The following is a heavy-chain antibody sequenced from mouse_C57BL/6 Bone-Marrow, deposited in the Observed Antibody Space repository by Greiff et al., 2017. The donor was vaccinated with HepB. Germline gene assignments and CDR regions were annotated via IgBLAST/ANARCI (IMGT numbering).Heavy chain of an antibody. J-gene: IGHJ2*01. V-gene: IGHV1-7*01. CDR3: ARPDDYDERDFDY. CDR1: GHTFTSYW. D-gene: IGHD2-4*01. CDR2: INPSSGYT. Sequence: VQLQQSGAELAKPGASVKLSCKASGHTFTSYWMHWVKQRPGQGLEWIGYINPSSGYTKYNQKFKDKATLTADKSSSTAYMQLSSLTYEDSAVYYCARPDDYDERDFDYWGQGTTLTVSS.